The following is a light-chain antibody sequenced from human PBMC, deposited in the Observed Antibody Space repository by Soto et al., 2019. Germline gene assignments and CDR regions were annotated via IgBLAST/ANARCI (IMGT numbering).Light chain of an antibody. CDR3: QQYFKGPWT. J-gene: IGKJ1*01. CDR1: QSVLYSSTNERY. Sequence: DIVMTQSPDSLAVSLGERATINCRSSQSVLYSSTNERYLAWYQQKPGQPPKLLIYWGSTRDSGVPDRFSGRGFAKEFHLNIPSLQAENVGIYLCQQYFKGPWTFRQGTKVEIK. V-gene: IGKV4-1*01. CDR2: WGS.